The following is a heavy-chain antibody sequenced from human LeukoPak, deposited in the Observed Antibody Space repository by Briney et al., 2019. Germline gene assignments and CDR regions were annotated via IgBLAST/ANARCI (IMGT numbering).Heavy chain of an antibody. CDR1: VGTFSSYA. CDR3: VGDLSQGHVVAYYYMGV. CDR2: IIPNFGTA. D-gene: IGHD2-15*01. Sequence: ASVKVSCNSSVGTFSSYAISWVRLPPGQGLEWMGGIIPNFGTANYAKKFQGRLTITADDSTSTAYTELMSLISAATAVYYCVGDLSQGHVVAYYYMGVWGKGTTVTVS. J-gene: IGHJ6*03. V-gene: IGHV1-69*13.